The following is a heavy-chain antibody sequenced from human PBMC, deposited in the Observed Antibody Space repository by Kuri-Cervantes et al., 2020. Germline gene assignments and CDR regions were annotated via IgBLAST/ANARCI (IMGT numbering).Heavy chain of an antibody. Sequence: GSLRLSCTVSGGSISSSSYYWGWIRQPPGKGLEWIGSIYYSGSTYYNPSLKSRVTISVDTSKNQFSLKLSSVTAADTAVYYCYRYSGYVSMDVWGQGTTVTVSS. CDR3: YRYSGYVSMDV. J-gene: IGHJ6*02. V-gene: IGHV4-39*07. D-gene: IGHD5-12*01. CDR1: GGSISSSSYY. CDR2: IYYSGST.